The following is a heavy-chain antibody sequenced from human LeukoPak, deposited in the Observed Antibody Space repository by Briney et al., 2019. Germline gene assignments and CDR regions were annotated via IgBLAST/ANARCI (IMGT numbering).Heavy chain of an antibody. CDR2: IYYSGST. D-gene: IGHD1-26*01. CDR1: GGSISSYY. V-gene: IGHV4-59*12. CDR3: ARDREWEPPI. Sequence: SETLSLTCTVSGGSISSYYWSWIRQPPGKGLEWIGYIYYSGSTNYNPSLKGRVTISVDTSKNQFSLKLSSVTAADTAVYYCARDREWEPPIWGQGTLVTVSS. J-gene: IGHJ4*02.